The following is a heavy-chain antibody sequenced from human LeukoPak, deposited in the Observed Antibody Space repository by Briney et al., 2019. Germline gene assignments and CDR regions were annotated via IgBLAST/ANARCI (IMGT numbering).Heavy chain of an antibody. V-gene: IGHV1-69*06. CDR2: IIPIFHTT. CDR1: GGTSSSFA. Sequence: SVKVSCKASGGTSSSFAVSWVRQAPGQGLEWMGGIIPIFHTTDYAQKFQGRLTITADKSTNTAYMDLSSLRSEDTAIYFCARADLGDAFDIWGQGTMVTVSS. CDR3: ARADLGDAFDI. D-gene: IGHD7-27*01. J-gene: IGHJ3*02.